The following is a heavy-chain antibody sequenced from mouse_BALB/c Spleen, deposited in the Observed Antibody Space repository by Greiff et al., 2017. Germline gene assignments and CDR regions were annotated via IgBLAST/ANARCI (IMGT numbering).Heavy chain of an antibody. CDR1: GYTFPSYY. CDR3: ARRTTVVATNAMDY. CDR2: IYPGDGST. D-gene: IGHD1-1*01. J-gene: IGHJ4*01. V-gene: IGHV1S56*01. Sequence: QVQLQQSGPELVKPGASVKMSCKASGYTFPSYYIHWVKQRPGQGLEWIGWIYPGDGSTKYNEKFKGKTTLTADKSSSTAYMLLSSLTSEDSAIYFCARRTTVVATNAMDYWGQGTSVTVSS.